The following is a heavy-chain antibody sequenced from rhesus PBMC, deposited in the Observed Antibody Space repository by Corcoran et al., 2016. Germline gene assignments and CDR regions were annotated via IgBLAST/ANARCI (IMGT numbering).Heavy chain of an antibody. CDR2: IYGCTI. D-gene: IGHD6-13*01. CDR1: GFTVSSYW. CDR3: TRRYSSWSGAEYFEF. V-gene: IGHV3-11*01. Sequence: EVQLAESGGGLVQPGGSLRLSCAASGFTVSSYWMSWVRQAPGKGLEWLSDIYGCTIYSGYSVKGLFTVSRFNAKNSLYLQMNSLRAEDTAVYYCTRRYSSWSGAEYFEFWGQGALVTVSS. J-gene: IGHJ1*01.